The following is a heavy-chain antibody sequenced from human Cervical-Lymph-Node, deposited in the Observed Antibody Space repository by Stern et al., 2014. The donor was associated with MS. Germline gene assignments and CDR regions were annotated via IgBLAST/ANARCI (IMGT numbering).Heavy chain of an antibody. CDR2: INHSGST. D-gene: IGHD3-10*01. V-gene: IGHV4-34*01. CDR1: GGSFSGYS. J-gene: IGHJ3*02. CDR3: ARHFSYYDSGKGAFDI. Sequence: QVQLQQWGAGLLKPSETLSLTCAVYGGSFSGYSWSWIRQPPGTGLQWVGEINHSGSTSYNPSLKSRVAISADTSESQFSLKRTSVTAADTGIYYCARHFSYYDSGKGAFDIWGQGTVVTVSS.